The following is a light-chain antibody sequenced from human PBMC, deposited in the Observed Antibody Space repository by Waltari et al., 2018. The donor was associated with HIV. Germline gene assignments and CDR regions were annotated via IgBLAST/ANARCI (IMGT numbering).Light chain of an antibody. V-gene: IGLV2-14*01. CDR2: EVS. CDR3: SSYTSTSTSE. J-gene: IGLJ3*02. Sequence: QSALTQPASVSGSPGQSITISCTGTSSDVGGYHYLSWYPQHPGKAPKRMIYEVSNRPSGVSNRFSGSMSGNTASLTISGLQAEDEADYYCSSYTSTSTSEFGGGTKLTVL. CDR1: SSDVGGYHY.